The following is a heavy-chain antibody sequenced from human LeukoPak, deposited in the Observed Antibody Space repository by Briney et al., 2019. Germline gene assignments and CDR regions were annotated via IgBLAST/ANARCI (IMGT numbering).Heavy chain of an antibody. J-gene: IGHJ3*02. D-gene: IGHD5-24*01. CDR1: GGSISSYY. Sequence: SETLSLTCTVSGGSISSYYWSWIRQPPGKGLEWIGYIYYSGSTNYNPSLKSRVTISVDTSKNQFSLKLSSVTAADTAVYYCARVGKGGYLFVRAFDIWGQGTMVTVSS. CDR3: ARVGKGGYLFVRAFDI. CDR2: IYYSGST. V-gene: IGHV4-59*01.